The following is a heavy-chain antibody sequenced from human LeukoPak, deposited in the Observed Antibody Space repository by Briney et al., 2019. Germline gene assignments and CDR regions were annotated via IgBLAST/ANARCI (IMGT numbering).Heavy chain of an antibody. V-gene: IGHV4-39*01. CDR1: GGSISSSSYY. Sequence: SETLSLTCTVSGGSISSSSYYWGWIRQPPGKGLEWIGSIYYSGSTYYNPSLKSRVTISVDTSKNQFSLKLSSVTAADTAVYYCASSVGPPGRRALLRYFDWLLRRDAFDIWGQGTMVTVSS. CDR2: IYYSGST. J-gene: IGHJ3*02. D-gene: IGHD3-9*01. CDR3: ASSVGPPGRRALLRYFDWLLRRDAFDI.